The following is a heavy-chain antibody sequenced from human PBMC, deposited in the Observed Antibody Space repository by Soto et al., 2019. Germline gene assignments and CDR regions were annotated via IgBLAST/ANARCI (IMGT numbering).Heavy chain of an antibody. CDR3: ARRSAGHYNSGTLLD. CDR2: ISYDGSNE. D-gene: IGHD3-10*01. J-gene: IGHJ4*02. Sequence: QVQVVESGGGVVQPGRSLRLSCAASGFTFSTYAMHWVRQAPGKGLEWVAVISYDGSNEYYVDSVKGRFTISRDNSKNKLYLQMNSLREDDTAVYYCARRSAGHYNSGTLLDWGQGTLVTVSS. CDR1: GFTFSTYA. V-gene: IGHV3-30-3*01.